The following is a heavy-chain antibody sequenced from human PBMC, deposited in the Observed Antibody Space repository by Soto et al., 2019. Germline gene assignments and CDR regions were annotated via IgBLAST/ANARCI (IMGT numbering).Heavy chain of an antibody. J-gene: IGHJ3*02. D-gene: IGHD5-12*01. CDR3: AKDLSLVATINAFDI. CDR2: ISGSGGST. V-gene: IGHV3-23*01. Sequence: EVQLLESGGGLVQPGGSLRLSCAASGYTLSSYAMSWVRQAPGKGLEWVSAISGSGGSTYYADSVKGRFTISRDNSKNTLYLQMNRLRAEDTAVYYCAKDLSLVATINAFDIWGQGTMVTVSS. CDR1: GYTLSSYA.